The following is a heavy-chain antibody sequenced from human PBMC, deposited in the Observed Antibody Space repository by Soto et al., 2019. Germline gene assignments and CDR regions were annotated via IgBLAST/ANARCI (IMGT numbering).Heavy chain of an antibody. CDR3: ARERDYGDYVSDAFDI. CDR2: ISAYNGNT. D-gene: IGHD4-17*01. J-gene: IGHJ3*02. V-gene: IGHV1-18*01. CDR1: GYTFTSHG. Sequence: ASVKVSCKASGYTFTSHGISWVRQAPGQGLEWMGWISAYNGNTNYAQKLQGRVTMTTDTSTSTAYMELRSLRSDDTAVYYCARERDYGDYVSDAFDIWCQGTMVTVSS.